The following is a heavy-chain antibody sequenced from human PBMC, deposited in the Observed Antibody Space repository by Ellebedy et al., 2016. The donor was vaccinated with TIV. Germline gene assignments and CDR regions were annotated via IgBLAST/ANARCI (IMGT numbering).Heavy chain of an antibody. Sequence: SVKVSXXASGGTFSSYALSWVRQAPGQGLEWMGGIIPIFGTANYAQKFQGRVTITADESTSTAYMELSSLRSEDTAVYYCARDSPRGAVAGIGYWGQGTLVTVSS. CDR1: GGTFSSYA. CDR3: ARDSPRGAVAGIGY. J-gene: IGHJ4*02. D-gene: IGHD6-19*01. V-gene: IGHV1-69*13. CDR2: IIPIFGTA.